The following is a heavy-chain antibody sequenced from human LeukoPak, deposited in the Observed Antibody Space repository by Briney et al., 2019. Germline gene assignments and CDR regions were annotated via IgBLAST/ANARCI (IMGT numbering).Heavy chain of an antibody. D-gene: IGHD3-10*01. Sequence: PSETLSLTCTVSGGSISSYYWSWIRQSPGKGLEWIGYIYYSGCTNYNPSLKSRVTISVDTSKNQFSLKLSSVTAADTAVYYCARVLTMVRGVIWFDYWGQGTLVTVSS. CDR1: GGSISSYY. CDR2: IYYSGCT. CDR3: ARVLTMVRGVIWFDY. V-gene: IGHV4-59*01. J-gene: IGHJ4*02.